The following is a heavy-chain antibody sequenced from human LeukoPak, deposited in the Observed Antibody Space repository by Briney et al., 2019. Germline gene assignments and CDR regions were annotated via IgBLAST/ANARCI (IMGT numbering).Heavy chain of an antibody. V-gene: IGHV1-2*02. J-gene: IGHJ4*02. CDR2: INPNSGGT. CDR3: ARDQKGEFHFDY. D-gene: IGHD3-16*01. Sequence: ASVKVSCKASGYTFTGYYMHWVRQAPGQGLEWMGWINPNSGGTNYAQKFKGRVTMTRDTSISTAYMELSRLRSDDTAVCYCARDQKGEFHFDYWGQGTLVTVSS. CDR1: GYTFTGYY.